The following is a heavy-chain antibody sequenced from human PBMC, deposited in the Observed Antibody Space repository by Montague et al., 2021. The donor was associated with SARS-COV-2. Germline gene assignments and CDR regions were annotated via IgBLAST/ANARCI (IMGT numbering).Heavy chain of an antibody. Sequence: SLRLSCAASGFTVSSNYMSWVRQAPGKGLEWDSVIYSGGSTYYADSVKGRFTISRDNSKNTLYLQMNSLRAEDTAVYYCARDRHWTNTYYDILTGYQYYYYGMDVWGQGTTVTVSS. CDR3: ARDRHWTNTYYDILTGYQYYYYGMDV. J-gene: IGHJ6*02. D-gene: IGHD3-9*01. CDR1: GFTVSSNY. CDR2: IYSGGST. V-gene: IGHV3-66*01.